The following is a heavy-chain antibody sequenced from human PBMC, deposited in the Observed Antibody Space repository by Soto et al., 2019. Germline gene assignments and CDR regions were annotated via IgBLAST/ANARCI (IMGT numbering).Heavy chain of an antibody. CDR1: GFTFSSYW. Sequence: EVQLVESGGGLVQPGGSLRLSCAASGFTFSSYWMHWVRQAPGKGLVWVSRINSDGSSTSYADSVKGRFTISRDNAKNTLYLQMTSLRAEDTAVYYCVRGGSLNWYFDLWGRGTLVTVSS. CDR2: INSDGSST. CDR3: VRGGSLNWYFDL. D-gene: IGHD1-26*01. V-gene: IGHV3-74*01. J-gene: IGHJ2*01.